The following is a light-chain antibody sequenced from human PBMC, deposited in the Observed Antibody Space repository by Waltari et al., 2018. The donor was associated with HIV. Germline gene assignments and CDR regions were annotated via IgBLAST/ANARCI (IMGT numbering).Light chain of an antibody. J-gene: IGLJ2*01. CDR1: SSDVGGYNY. CDR3: QSYDSSLSAVV. V-gene: IGLV2-8*01. CDR2: GNS. Sequence: QSALTQPPSASGSPGQSVTISCTGTSSDVGGYNYVSWYQQPPGKAPKLLIYGNSNRPSGVPDRSSGSKSGTSASLAITGLQAEDEADYYCQSYDSSLSAVVFGGGTKLTVL.